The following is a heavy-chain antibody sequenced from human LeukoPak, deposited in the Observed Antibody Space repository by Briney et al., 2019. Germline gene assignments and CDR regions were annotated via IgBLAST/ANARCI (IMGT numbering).Heavy chain of an antibody. CDR2: IYYSGST. J-gene: IGHJ4*02. D-gene: IGHD3-9*01. CDR3: ARHWPHYNFLTGYKYYFDL. V-gene: IGHV4-59*08. CDR1: GGSISSYY. Sequence: KTSETLSLTCTVSGGSISSYYWSWIRQPPGKGLEWIGYIYYSGSTNYNPSLKSRVTISVDTSKNQFSLKLSSVSAADTAVYHCARHWPHYNFLTGYKYYFDLWGQGTLVTVSS.